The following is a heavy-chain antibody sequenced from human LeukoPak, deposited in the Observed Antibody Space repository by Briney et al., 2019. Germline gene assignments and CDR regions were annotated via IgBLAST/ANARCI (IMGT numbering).Heavy chain of an antibody. Sequence: SETLSLTCTVSGGPISSSSYYWGWIRQPPGKGLEWIGSIYYSGSTYYNPSLKSRVTISVDTSKNQFSLKLSSVTAADTAVYYCARRGGMITFGGVIVPYYFDYWGQGTLVTVSS. V-gene: IGHV4-39*01. D-gene: IGHD3-16*02. CDR2: IYYSGST. CDR3: ARRGGMITFGGVIVPYYFDY. CDR1: GGPISSSSYY. J-gene: IGHJ4*01.